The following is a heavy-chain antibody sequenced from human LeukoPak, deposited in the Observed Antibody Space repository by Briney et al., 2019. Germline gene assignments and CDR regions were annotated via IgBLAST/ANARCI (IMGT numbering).Heavy chain of an antibody. CDR1: DYSIPSVDY. D-gene: IGHD3-10*01. CDR2: IYHSGST. CDR3: AREGSTSGTNWFDP. Sequence: SETQSLICALSDYSIPSVDYWGWLRQPPGKGLEWIGSIYHSGSTYYNPSLKTRVTISVDTSKNQFSLKLTSVTAADTAVYYCAREGSTSGTNWFDPWGQGTLVTVSS. V-gene: IGHV4-38-2*02. J-gene: IGHJ5*02.